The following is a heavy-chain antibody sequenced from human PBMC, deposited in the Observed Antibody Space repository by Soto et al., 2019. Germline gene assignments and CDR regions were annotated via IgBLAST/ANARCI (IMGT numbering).Heavy chain of an antibody. D-gene: IGHD2-2*01. V-gene: IGHV3-33*01. CDR1: GFTFSSYG. J-gene: IGHJ6*03. Sequence: PGGSLRLSCAASGFTFSSYGMHWVRQAPGKGLEWVAVIWYDGSNKYYADSVKGRFTISRDNSKNTPYLQMNSLRAEDTAVYYCARDCGYCSSTSAYYYYYMDVWGKGTTVTVSS. CDR3: ARDCGYCSSTSAYYYYYMDV. CDR2: IWYDGSNK.